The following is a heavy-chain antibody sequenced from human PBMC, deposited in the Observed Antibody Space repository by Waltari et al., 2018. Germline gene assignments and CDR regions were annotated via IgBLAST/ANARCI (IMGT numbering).Heavy chain of an antibody. J-gene: IGHJ6*03. CDR2: ISYDGSNK. D-gene: IGHD3-10*01. CDR1: GFTFSSYA. CDR3: ARAYGSGSYEYYYYYMDV. Sequence: VQLVESGGGLVQPGGSLRLSCAASGFTFSSYAMHWVRQAPGKGLEWVAVISYDGSNKYYADSVKGRFTISRDNSKNTLYLQMNSLRAEDTAVYYCARAYGSGSYEYYYYYMDVWGKGTTVTVSS. V-gene: IGHV3-30-3*01.